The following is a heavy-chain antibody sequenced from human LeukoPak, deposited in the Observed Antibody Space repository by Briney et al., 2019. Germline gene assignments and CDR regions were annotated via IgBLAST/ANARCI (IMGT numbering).Heavy chain of an antibody. V-gene: IGHV3-15*07. Sequence: PGGSLRLSCAASGFTFSSYSMNWVRQAPGKGLEWVGRIKSKTDGGTADYAAPVKGRFTISRDDSKNTLYLQMNNLKTEDTAVYYCTTAHCGSTSCQFWGQGTLVTVSS. CDR1: GFTFSSYS. CDR2: IKSKTDGGTA. D-gene: IGHD2-2*01. J-gene: IGHJ4*02. CDR3: TTAHCGSTSCQF.